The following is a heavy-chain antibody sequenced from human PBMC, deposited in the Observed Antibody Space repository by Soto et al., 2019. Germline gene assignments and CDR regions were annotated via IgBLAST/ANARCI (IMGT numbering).Heavy chain of an antibody. J-gene: IGHJ3*02. CDR1: GGNFNTYP. CDR3: ARDSRLWGSTGWKRDTLFDI. V-gene: IGHV1-69*18. CDR2: IIPIFVTP. D-gene: IGHD3-16*01. Sequence: QVHLEQSGADVKRPWSSMKVSCKTSGGNFNTYPISWVRQAPGHRLEWMGKIIPIFVTPDYAQKFQGRVTINADEATTAVYMELRILKSADSAVYYCARDSRLWGSTGWKRDTLFDIWGQGTMVTVSS.